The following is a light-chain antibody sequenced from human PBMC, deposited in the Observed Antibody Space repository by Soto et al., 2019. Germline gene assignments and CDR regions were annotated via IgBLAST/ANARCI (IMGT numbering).Light chain of an antibody. CDR3: QQYNSYSRPLYT. J-gene: IGKJ2*01. CDR2: KAS. CDR1: QSISNW. V-gene: IGKV1-5*03. Sequence: DIQKTQSPSTLSASVGDRVTITCRASQSISNWLAWYQQKPGKAPNLLIYKASSLESGVPSRFSGSGSGTEFTLTISSLQPDDFATYYCQQYNSYSRPLYTFGQGTKLEIK.